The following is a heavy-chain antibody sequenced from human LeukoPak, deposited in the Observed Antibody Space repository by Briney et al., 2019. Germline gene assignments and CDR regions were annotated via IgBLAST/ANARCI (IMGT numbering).Heavy chain of an antibody. V-gene: IGHV4-30-4*07. Sequence: SETLSLTCTVSGGSISSGGYSWTWIRQPPGKGLEWIGHIYYNGSAYYNPSLKSRVAISRDTSKNQFSLTLTSVTAADTAVYYCARGGYYYDTRGYYPTLDHWGQGTLVPVSS. CDR3: ARGGYYYDTRGYYPTLDH. CDR2: IYYNGSA. D-gene: IGHD3-22*01. J-gene: IGHJ4*02. CDR1: GGSISSGGYS.